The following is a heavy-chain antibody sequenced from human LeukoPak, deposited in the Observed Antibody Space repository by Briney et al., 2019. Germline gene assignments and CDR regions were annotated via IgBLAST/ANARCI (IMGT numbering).Heavy chain of an antibody. CDR2: IIPIFGAV. V-gene: IGHV1-69*06. J-gene: IGHJ1*01. CDR1: GGTFNSYA. Sequence: SVKVSCKASGGTFNSYAISWVRQVPGQGLGWMGRIIPIFGAVDYAQKFQGRVTITADNSTSTAYMELISLKSEDTAVYYCARGPIDMATDRPAEYFHHWGQGTLVTVSS. D-gene: IGHD5-24*01. CDR3: ARGPIDMATDRPAEYFHH.